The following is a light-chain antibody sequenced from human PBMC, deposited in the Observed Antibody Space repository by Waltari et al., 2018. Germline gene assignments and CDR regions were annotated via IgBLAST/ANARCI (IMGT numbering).Light chain of an antibody. CDR3: QTWGTGIHVV. CDR1: SGHSSYT. CDR2: VNSDGSH. J-gene: IGLJ2*01. Sequence: QLVLTQSPSASASLGASVKLTCTLSSGHSSYTIAWHRHQSEKGPRYLMKVNSDGSHSKGDGIPDRFSGSSSGAERYLTISSLQSDDEGGYYCQTWGTGIHVVFGGGTKLTVL. V-gene: IGLV4-69*01.